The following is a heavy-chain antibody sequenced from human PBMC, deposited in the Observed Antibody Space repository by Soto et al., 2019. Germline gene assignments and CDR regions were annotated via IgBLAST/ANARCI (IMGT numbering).Heavy chain of an antibody. CDR1: GGSISSSDFY. J-gene: IGHJ5*02. D-gene: IGHD6-25*01. CDR2: MYYIGTT. V-gene: IGHV4-39*01. CDR3: AVVDSTGNWFDP. Sequence: QLQLQESGPGLVKPSETLSLTCTVSGGSISSSDFYWGWLRQTPGKGLSFIGSMYYIGTTYYNPSLKSRVTISVDTSKHQFTLKLISVTAADTAVYYCAVVDSTGNWFDPWGEGALVTVSS.